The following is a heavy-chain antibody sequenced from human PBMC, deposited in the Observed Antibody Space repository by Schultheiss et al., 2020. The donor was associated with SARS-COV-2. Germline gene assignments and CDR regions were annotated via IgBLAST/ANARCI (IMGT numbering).Heavy chain of an antibody. J-gene: IGHJ4*02. Sequence: SETLSLTCTVSGNSISSGNYYWTWIRQPPGKGLECIGYIYYSGSTNYNPSLKSRVTISVDKSKNQFSLKLSSVTAADTAVYYCARVEYYGSGSHDYWGQGTLVTVSS. V-gene: IGHV4-61*05. CDR2: IYYSGST. D-gene: IGHD3-10*01. CDR1: GNSISSGNYY. CDR3: ARVEYYGSGSHDY.